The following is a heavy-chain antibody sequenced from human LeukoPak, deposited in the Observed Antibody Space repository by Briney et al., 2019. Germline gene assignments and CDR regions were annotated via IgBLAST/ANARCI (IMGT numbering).Heavy chain of an antibody. V-gene: IGHV4-39*01. CDR1: GGSISSSSYY. J-gene: IGHJ4*02. D-gene: IGHD1-26*01. Sequence: SETLSLTCTVSGGSISSSSYYWGWIRQPPGTGLEWIGSIYYSGSTYYNPSLKSRVTISVDTSKNQFSLKLSSVTAADTAVYYCASTKWEVYYFDYWGQGTLVTVSS. CDR2: IYYSGST. CDR3: ASTKWEVYYFDY.